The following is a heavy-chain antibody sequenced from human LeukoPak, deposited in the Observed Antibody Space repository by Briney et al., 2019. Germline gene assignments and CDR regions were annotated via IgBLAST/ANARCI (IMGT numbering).Heavy chain of an antibody. CDR1: GFTFSSYA. V-gene: IGHV3-23*01. J-gene: IGHJ3*02. CDR2: ISGSGGST. D-gene: IGHD3-22*01. CDR3: AKDELVVPLEDAFDI. Sequence: GGSLRLSCAASGFTFSSYAVSWVRQAPGKGLEWVSAISGSGGSTYYADSVKGRFTISRDNSKNTLYLQMNSLGAEDTAVYYCAKDELVVPLEDAFDIWGQGTMVTVSS.